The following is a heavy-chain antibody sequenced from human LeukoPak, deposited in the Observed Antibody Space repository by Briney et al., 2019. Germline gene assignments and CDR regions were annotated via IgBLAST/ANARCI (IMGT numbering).Heavy chain of an antibody. CDR1: GFNFSSYS. J-gene: IGHJ5*02. CDR2: ISSSSSYI. D-gene: IGHD4-11*01. V-gene: IGHV3-21*01. Sequence: PGGSLRLSCAASGFNFSSYSMNWVRQAPGKGLEWVSSISSSSSYIYYADSVKGRFTISRDNAKNSLYLQMNSLRAEDTAVYYCVRYPRFGMTTAWFDPWGQGTLVTVSS. CDR3: VRYPRFGMTTAWFDP.